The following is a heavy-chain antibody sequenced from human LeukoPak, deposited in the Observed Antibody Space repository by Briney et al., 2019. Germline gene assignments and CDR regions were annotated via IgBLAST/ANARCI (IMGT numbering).Heavy chain of an antibody. CDR2: ISSNGGST. D-gene: IGHD2-8*02. J-gene: IGHJ4*02. CDR3: ARAPRNSRWCVYFDY. CDR1: GFTFSSYA. Sequence: GGSLRLSCAASGFTFSSYAMHWVRQAPGKGLEYVSAISSNGGSTYYANSVKGRFTISRDNSKNTLYLQMGSLRAEDMAVYYCARAPRNSRWCVYFDYWGQGTLVTVSS. V-gene: IGHV3-64*01.